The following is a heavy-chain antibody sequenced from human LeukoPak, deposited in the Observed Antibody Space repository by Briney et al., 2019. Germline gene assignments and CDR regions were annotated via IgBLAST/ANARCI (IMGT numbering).Heavy chain of an antibody. D-gene: IGHD6-19*01. CDR2: INHSGST. CDR1: GGTFSGYY. CDR3: ARVTGSGWPHFDY. J-gene: IGHJ4*02. V-gene: IGHV4-34*01. Sequence: SGTLSLTCAVYGGTFSGYYWNWVRQPPGKGLEWIAEINHSGSTNYNPSLKSRVTISVDKSKNQFSLKLSSVTAADTAVYYCARVTGSGWPHFDYWGQGTLVTVSS.